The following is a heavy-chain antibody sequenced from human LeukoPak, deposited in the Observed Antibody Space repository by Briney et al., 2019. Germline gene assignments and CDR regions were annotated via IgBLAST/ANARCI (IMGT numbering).Heavy chain of an antibody. J-gene: IGHJ4*02. V-gene: IGHV1-46*01. CDR3: ARDCSGGSCFHY. CDR2: INPSGGST. Sequence: ASVKVSCKASGYTFTSYYMHWARQAPGQGLEWMGIINPSGGSTSYAQKFQGRVTMTRDTSTSTVYMELSSLGSEDTAVYYCARDCSGGSCFHYWGQGTLVTVSS. CDR1: GYTFTSYY. D-gene: IGHD2-15*01.